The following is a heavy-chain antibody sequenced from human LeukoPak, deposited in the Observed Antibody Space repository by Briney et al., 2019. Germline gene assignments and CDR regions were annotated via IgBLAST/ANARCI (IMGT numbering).Heavy chain of an antibody. V-gene: IGHV4-39*07. J-gene: IGHJ4*02. Sequence: TSETLSLTCTVSGGSISSTSYYWGWIRQPPGKGLEWIGSIYYSGSTYYNPSLKSRVTISVDTSKNQFSLKLSSVTAADTAVYYCARVYYCGGDCYSSPFDYWGQGTLVTVSS. D-gene: IGHD2-21*02. CDR2: IYYSGST. CDR3: ARVYYCGGDCYSSPFDY. CDR1: GGSISSTSYY.